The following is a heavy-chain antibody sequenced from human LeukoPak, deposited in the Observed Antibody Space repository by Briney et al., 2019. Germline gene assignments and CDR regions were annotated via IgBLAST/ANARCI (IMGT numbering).Heavy chain of an antibody. V-gene: IGHV3-7*03. Sequence: GGSLTLSCVASGFNYNTYWMSWVRQAPGKGLEWVANIKQDGSEKNYVDAVKGRFTISRDNAKNSLYLQMNSLRAEDTAIYYCTRDYRGTFDYWGQGTLVTVSS. CDR3: TRDYRGTFDY. CDR1: GFNYNTYW. J-gene: IGHJ4*02. CDR2: IKQDGSEK. D-gene: IGHD1-26*01.